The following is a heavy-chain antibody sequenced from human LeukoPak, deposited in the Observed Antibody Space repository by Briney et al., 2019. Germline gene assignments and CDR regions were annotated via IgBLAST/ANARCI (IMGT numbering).Heavy chain of an antibody. CDR2: ISGSGGST. D-gene: IGHD5-12*01. CDR3: AKSRYSGYDSDFDY. J-gene: IGHJ4*02. Sequence: PGGSLRLSCAASGFTFSSYAMSWVRQAPGKGLEWASAISGSGGSTYYADSVKGRLTISRDNSKNTLYLQMNSLRAEDTAVYYCAKSRYSGYDSDFDYWGQGTLVTVSS. CDR1: GFTFSSYA. V-gene: IGHV3-23*01.